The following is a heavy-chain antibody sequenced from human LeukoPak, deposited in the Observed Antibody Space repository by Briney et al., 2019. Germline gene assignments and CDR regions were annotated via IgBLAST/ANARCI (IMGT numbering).Heavy chain of an antibody. D-gene: IGHD5-12*01. Sequence: PGGSLRLSCAASGFTFSSYAMHWVRQAPGKGLEWVAVISYDGSNKYYADSVKGRFTISRDNSKNTLYLQMNSLRAEDTAVYYCARGTLAIHSHFDYWGQGTLVTVSS. J-gene: IGHJ4*02. CDR2: ISYDGSNK. CDR3: ARGTLAIHSHFDY. CDR1: GFTFSSYA. V-gene: IGHV3-30-3*01.